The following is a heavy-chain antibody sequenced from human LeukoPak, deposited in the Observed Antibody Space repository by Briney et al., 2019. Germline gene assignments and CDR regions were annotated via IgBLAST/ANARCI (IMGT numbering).Heavy chain of an antibody. V-gene: IGHV4-30-2*01. J-gene: IGHJ3*01. CDR3: ARPFSGSYSDAFDL. Sequence: SETLSLTCTVSGGSISSGGYYWSWIRQPPGKGLEWIGYIYHSGSTYYNPSLKSRVTISVDRSKNQFSLKLGSVTAADTAVYYCARPFSGSYSDAFDLWGQGTMVTVSS. CDR2: IYHSGST. D-gene: IGHD1-26*01. CDR1: GGSISSGGYY.